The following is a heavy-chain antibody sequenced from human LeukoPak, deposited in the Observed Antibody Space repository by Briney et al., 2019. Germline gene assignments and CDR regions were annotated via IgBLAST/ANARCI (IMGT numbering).Heavy chain of an antibody. D-gene: IGHD6-13*01. CDR1: GYTFTSYG. CDR2: MNPNSGNT. Sequence: ASVKVSCKASGYTFTSYGISWVRQAPGQGLEWMGWMNPNSGNTGYAQKFQGRVTITRNTSISTAYMELSSLRSEDTAVYYCARGGYSSSSDAFDIWGQGTMVTVSS. CDR3: ARGGYSSSSDAFDI. V-gene: IGHV1-8*03. J-gene: IGHJ3*02.